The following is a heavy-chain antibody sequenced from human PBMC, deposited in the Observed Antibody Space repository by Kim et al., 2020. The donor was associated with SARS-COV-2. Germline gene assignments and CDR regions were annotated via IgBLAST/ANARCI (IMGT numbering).Heavy chain of an antibody. CDR2: ITKNNYMI. J-gene: IGHJ4*02. Sequence: GGSLRLSCAGSGFTFGDYSMVWVRQAPGKGLEWVSGITKNNYMIDYADSVKGRFTISRDNGANSLYLQMNNLRPEDTALYYCAKGGGSGTYSGDLWGQGTLVTVSS. V-gene: IGHV3-9*01. CDR3: AKGGGSGTYSGDL. CDR1: GFTFGDYS. D-gene: IGHD3-10*01.